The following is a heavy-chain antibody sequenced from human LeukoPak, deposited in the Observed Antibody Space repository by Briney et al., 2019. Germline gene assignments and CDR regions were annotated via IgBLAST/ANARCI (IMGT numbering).Heavy chain of an antibody. J-gene: IGHJ5*02. Sequence: GGSLRLSCGASGFTFNIYGIHWVRQAPGKGLEWVSAISGSGGSTYYADSVKGRFTISRDNSKNTLYLQMNSLRAEDTAVYYCAKVVRVGAAGTGWFDPWGQGTLVTVSS. D-gene: IGHD6-13*01. CDR3: AKVVRVGAAGTGWFDP. CDR1: GFTFNIYG. CDR2: ISGSGGST. V-gene: IGHV3-23*01.